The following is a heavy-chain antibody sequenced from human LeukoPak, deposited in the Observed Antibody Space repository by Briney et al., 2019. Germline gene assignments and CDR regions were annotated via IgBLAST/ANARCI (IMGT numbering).Heavy chain of an antibody. D-gene: IGHD3-22*01. CDR3: TGLLPRLYDTSAYYMDV. V-gene: IGHV3-30*03. J-gene: IGHJ6*03. CDR1: GFTFSSYG. CDR2: SYDGSSK. Sequence: PGGSLRLSCAASGFTFSSYGMHWVRQAPGKGLEWVAVSYDGSSKYYADSVKGRFTVSRDNSKNTLFLQMNSLRAEDTAVYYCTGLLPRLYDTSAYYMDVWGKGTTVTISS.